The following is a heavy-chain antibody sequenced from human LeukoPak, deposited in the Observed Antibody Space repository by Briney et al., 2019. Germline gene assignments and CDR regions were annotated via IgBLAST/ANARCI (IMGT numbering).Heavy chain of an antibody. D-gene: IGHD3-10*01. Sequence: SETLSLTCAVYGGSFSGYYWSWIRQPPGKGLEWIGEINHSGSTNYNPSLKSRVTISVDTSKNQFSLKLSSVTAADTAVYYCARKENVYYYFDYWGQGTLVTVSS. J-gene: IGHJ4*02. V-gene: IGHV4-34*01. CDR3: ARKENVYYYFDY. CDR1: GGSFSGYY. CDR2: INHSGST.